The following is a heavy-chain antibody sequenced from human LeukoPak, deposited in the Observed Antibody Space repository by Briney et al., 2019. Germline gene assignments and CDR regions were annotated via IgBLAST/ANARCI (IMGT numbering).Heavy chain of an antibody. CDR3: ARRTGYYNGFDY. D-gene: IGHD3-9*01. CDR1: GFTVSSNY. J-gene: IGHJ4*02. CDR2: IYSGGST. V-gene: IGHV3-53*01. Sequence: HPGGSLRLSCAASGFTVSSNYMSWVRQAPGKGLEWVSVIYSGGSTYYADSVKGRFTISRDNSKNTLYLQMNSLRAEDTAVYYCARRTGYYNGFDYWGQGTLVTVSS.